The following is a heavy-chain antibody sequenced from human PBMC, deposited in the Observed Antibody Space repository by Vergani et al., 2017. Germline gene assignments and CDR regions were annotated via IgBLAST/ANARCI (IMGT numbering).Heavy chain of an antibody. Sequence: QVQLVQSGAEVKKPGASVKVSCRASGYTFTSYGISWVRQAPGQGLEWMGWISAYNGNTNYAQKLQGRVTMTTDTSTSTAYMELRSLRSDDTAVYYCARNRFYDSSGYYRFDYWGQGTLVTVSS. CDR3: ARNRFYDSSGYYRFDY. J-gene: IGHJ4*02. CDR1: GYTFTSYG. V-gene: IGHV1-18*01. CDR2: ISAYNGNT. D-gene: IGHD3-22*01.